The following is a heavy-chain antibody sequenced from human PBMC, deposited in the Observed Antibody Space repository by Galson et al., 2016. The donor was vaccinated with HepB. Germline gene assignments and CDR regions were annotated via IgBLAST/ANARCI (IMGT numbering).Heavy chain of an antibody. J-gene: IGHJ3*01. CDR3: AKESDAFDL. V-gene: IGHV3-23*01. CDR2: VSGSGGT. CDR1: GFTFSTYA. Sequence: SLRLSCASSGFTFSTYAMSWVRQVPGKGLEWVSSVSGSGGTSYAESVKGRFTISRDNSKNFLYLQMNGLRTEDTSVYYCAKESDAFDLWGQGTLVFVSS.